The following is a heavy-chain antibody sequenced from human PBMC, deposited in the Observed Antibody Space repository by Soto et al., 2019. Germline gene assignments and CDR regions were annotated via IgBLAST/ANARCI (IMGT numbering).Heavy chain of an antibody. V-gene: IGHV1-8*01. Sequence: ASVKVSCKASGYTFTSYDINWVRQATGQGLEWMGWMNPNSGNTGYAQKFQGRVTMTRNTSISTANMELSSLRSEDTAVFYCARGFKFSFVVVVAARGYYYYGMDVWGQGTTVTVSS. D-gene: IGHD2-15*01. J-gene: IGHJ6*02. CDR1: GYTFTSYD. CDR2: MNPNSGNT. CDR3: ARGFKFSFVVVVAARGYYYYGMDV.